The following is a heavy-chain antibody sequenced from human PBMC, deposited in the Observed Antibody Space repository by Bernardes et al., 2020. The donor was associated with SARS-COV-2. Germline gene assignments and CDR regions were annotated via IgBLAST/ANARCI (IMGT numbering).Heavy chain of an antibody. J-gene: IGHJ6*02. CDR3: AKEVRSCNGGSCYSDGNYGMDV. CDR1: GFIFSTYG. Sequence: GGSLRLSCAASGFIFSTYGMQWVRQAPGKGLEWVAVISYDGSIKLYADSVKGRFTISRDNAKNTLFLQMNSLTTEDTAVYYCAKEVRSCNGGSCYSDGNYGMDVSGQGTTVTVSS. CDR2: ISYDGSIK. D-gene: IGHD2-15*01. V-gene: IGHV3-30*18.